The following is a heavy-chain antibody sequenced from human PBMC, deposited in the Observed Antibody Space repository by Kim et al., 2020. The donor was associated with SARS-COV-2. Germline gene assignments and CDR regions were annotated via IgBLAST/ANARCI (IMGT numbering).Heavy chain of an antibody. CDR1: GGSISSYY. J-gene: IGHJ4*02. CDR3: ARALGHNFRYTWAPFDY. D-gene: IGHD1-1*01. V-gene: IGHV4-59*13. Sequence: SETLSLTCTVSGGSISSYYWSWIRQPPGKGLEWIGYIYYSGSTNYNPSLKSRVTISVDTSKNQFSLKLSSVTAADTAVYYCARALGHNFRYTWAPFDYWGQGTLVTVSS. CDR2: IYYSGST.